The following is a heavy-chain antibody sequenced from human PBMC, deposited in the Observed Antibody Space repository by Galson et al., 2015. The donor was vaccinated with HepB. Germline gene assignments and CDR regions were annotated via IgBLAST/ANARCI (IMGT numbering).Heavy chain of an antibody. J-gene: IGHJ6*02. CDR3: ATNLPQIDYGDYASPLYYYYGMDV. D-gene: IGHD4-17*01. Sequence: SVKVSCKASGGTFSSYTISWVRQAPGQGLEWMGRIIPILGIANYAQKFQGRVTITADKSTSTAYMELSSLRSEDTAVYYCATNLPQIDYGDYASPLYYYYGMDVWGQGTTVTVSS. CDR1: GGTFSSYT. CDR2: IIPILGIA. V-gene: IGHV1-69*02.